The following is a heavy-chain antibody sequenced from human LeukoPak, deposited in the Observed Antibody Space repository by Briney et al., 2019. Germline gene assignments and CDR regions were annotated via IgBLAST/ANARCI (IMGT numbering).Heavy chain of an antibody. V-gene: IGHV4-59*01. Sequence: SETLSLTCTVSSGSMSGYYWSWIRQPPGKGLEWIAYVYVTGTTNYNPSLKTRATISMDTSKNQLSLTLTSVTAADTAVYHCARVGSGGAWFDFWGQGTLVSVSS. J-gene: IGHJ4*02. D-gene: IGHD6-19*01. CDR2: VYVTGTT. CDR1: SGSMSGYY. CDR3: ARVGSGGAWFDF.